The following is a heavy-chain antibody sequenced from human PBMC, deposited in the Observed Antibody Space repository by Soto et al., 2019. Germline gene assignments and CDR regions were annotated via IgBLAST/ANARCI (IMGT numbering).Heavy chain of an antibody. CDR3: AKSPLVATVQILGVFGYYFDY. CDR1: GFTFSSYA. CDR2: ISGSGGST. D-gene: IGHD5-12*01. J-gene: IGHJ4*02. V-gene: IGHV3-23*01. Sequence: PGGSLRLSCAASGFTFSSYAMSWLRQAPGKGLEWVSAISGSGGSTYYADSVKGRFTISRDNSKNTLYLQMNSLRAEDTAVYYCAKSPLVATVQILGVFGYYFDYWGQGTLVTVSS.